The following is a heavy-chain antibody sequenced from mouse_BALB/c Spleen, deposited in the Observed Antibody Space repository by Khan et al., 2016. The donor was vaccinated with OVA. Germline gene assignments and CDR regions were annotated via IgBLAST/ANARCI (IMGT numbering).Heavy chain of an antibody. CDR3: ARAYYRYDGYYAMDY. V-gene: IGHV2-6-4*01. Sequence: QVQLKESGPGLVAPSQSLSITCTVSGFSLSRYNIHWVRQPPGKGLEWLGMIWGGGGTDYNSTLKIRLSIIKDNSTSQVFLKMNSLQTDDTAMYFCARAYYRYDGYYAMDYWGQGTSVTVSS. CDR2: IWGGGGT. D-gene: IGHD2-14*01. J-gene: IGHJ4*01. CDR1: GFSLSRYN.